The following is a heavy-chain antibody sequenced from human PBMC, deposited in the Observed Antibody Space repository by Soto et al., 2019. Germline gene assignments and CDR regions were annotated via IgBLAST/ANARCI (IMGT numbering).Heavy chain of an antibody. CDR2: IKSKAERGTT. Sequence: EGQLVESGGGLVKPGGSQRLSCAASGFTFFNAWMTWVRQAPGKGLEWVGRIKSKAERGTTDYAAAVKGRFTISRDDSKNMLYLQMKSLKTEDTAVYYCTTDSNSYGSQYYYYYGMDVWGQGTTVTVSS. V-gene: IGHV3-15*01. CDR1: GFTFFNAW. CDR3: TTDSNSYGSQYYYYYGMDV. J-gene: IGHJ6*02. D-gene: IGHD5-18*01.